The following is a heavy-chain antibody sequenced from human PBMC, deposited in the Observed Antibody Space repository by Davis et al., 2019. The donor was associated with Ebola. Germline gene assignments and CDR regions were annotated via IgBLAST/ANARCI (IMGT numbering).Heavy chain of an antibody. J-gene: IGHJ6*02. V-gene: IGHV3-21*04. Sequence: PGGSLRLSCAASGFTFSSYSMNWVRQAPGKGLEWVSCISSSSSYIYYADSVKGRFTLSRDNAKNSVYLQMNSLRVEDTALYYCAKDRLSSQPSSFGMDVWGQGTTVTVS. D-gene: IGHD3-16*02. CDR3: AKDRLSSQPSSFGMDV. CDR2: ISSSSSYI. CDR1: GFTFSSYS.